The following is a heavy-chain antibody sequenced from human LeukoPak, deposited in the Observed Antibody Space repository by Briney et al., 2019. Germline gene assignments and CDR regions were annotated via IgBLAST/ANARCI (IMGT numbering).Heavy chain of an antibody. CDR3: ARGGYSGSYYRFS. D-gene: IGHD6-25*01. V-gene: IGHV3-74*01. CDR2: TSKDGSDT. CDR1: GFRFSDYW. J-gene: IGHJ4*02. Sequence: GGSLRLSCAASGFRFSDYWMHWVRQGPGKGPEWLSRTSKDGSDTFYADAAKGRFTASRDNAKNTVYLQVTNVRPEDTAVYFCARGGYSGSYYRFSWGQGTLVTVAS.